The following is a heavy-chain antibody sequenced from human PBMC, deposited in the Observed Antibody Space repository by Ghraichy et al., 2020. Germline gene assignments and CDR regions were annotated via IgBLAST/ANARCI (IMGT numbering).Heavy chain of an antibody. CDR1: GYTFTSYG. J-gene: IGHJ3*02. V-gene: IGHV1-18*01. D-gene: IGHD3-22*01. CDR3: ARDLSSGYYSVGAFDI. CDR2: ISAYNGNT. Sequence: ASVKVSCKASGYTFTSYGISWVRQAPGQGLEWMGWISAYNGNTNYAKKLQGRVTMTTDTSTSTAYMELRSLRSDDTAVYYCARDLSSGYYSVGAFDIWGQGTMVTVSS.